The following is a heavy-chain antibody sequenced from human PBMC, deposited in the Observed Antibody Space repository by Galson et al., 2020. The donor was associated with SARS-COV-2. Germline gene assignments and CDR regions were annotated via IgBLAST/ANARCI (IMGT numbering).Heavy chain of an antibody. D-gene: IGHD6-13*01. Sequence: ASVKVSCKASGYTFTGYYMHWVRQAPGQGLAWMGWINPNSGGTNYAQKFQGRVTMTRDTSISTAYMELSRLRSDDTAVYYCARVGSSWPQGYYYDVMEGWGQGTTVTVSS. CDR1: GYTFTGYY. V-gene: IGHV1-2*02. CDR2: INPNSGGT. CDR3: ARVGSSWPQGYYYDVMEG. J-gene: IGHJ6*02.